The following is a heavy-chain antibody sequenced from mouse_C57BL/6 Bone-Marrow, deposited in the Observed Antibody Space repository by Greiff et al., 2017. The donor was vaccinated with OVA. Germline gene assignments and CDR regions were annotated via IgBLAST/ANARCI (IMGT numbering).Heavy chain of an antibody. J-gene: IGHJ4*01. D-gene: IGHD2-4*01. CDR1: GYTFTSYG. V-gene: IGHV1-81*01. CDR2: IYPRSGST. CDR3: ADYRDYDRSYALDY. Sequence: QVQLQQSGAELARPGASVKLSCKASGYTFTSYGISWVKQRTGQGLEWIGDIYPRSGSTYYNEKFKGKATLTVDKSSSTAYMALRSLTSEDSAVYFCADYRDYDRSYALDYWGQGTSVTVSS.